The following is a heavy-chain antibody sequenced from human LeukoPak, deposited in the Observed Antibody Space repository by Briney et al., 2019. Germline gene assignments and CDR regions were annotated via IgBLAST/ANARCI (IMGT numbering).Heavy chain of an antibody. J-gene: IGHJ4*02. CDR1: GFTFSSYG. Sequence: GGSLRLSCEASGFTFSSYGMSWVRQAPGKGLEWVSSISSSSSYIYYADSVKGRFTISRDNAKNSLYLQMNSLRAEDTAVYYCARDVSWFHTYYYDSSGYYPLDYWGQGTLVTVSS. CDR2: ISSSSSYI. V-gene: IGHV3-21*01. CDR3: ARDVSWFHTYYYDSSGYYPLDY. D-gene: IGHD3-22*01.